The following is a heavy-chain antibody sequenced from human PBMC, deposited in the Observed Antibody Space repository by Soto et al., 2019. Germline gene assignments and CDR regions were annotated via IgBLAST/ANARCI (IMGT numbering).Heavy chain of an antibody. D-gene: IGHD2-15*01. CDR2: INHSGST. CDR3: AKDISGGWSYLDY. V-gene: IGHV4-34*01. Sequence: SETLSLTCAVYGGSFSGYYWSWIRQPPGKGLEWIGEINHSGSTNYNPSLKSRVTISVDTSKNQFSLKLSSVTAEDTAIYYCAKDISGGWSYLDYWGQGTLVTVSS. J-gene: IGHJ4*02. CDR1: GGSFSGYY.